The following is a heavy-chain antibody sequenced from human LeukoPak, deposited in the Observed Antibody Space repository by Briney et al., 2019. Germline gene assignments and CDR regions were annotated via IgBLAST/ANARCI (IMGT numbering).Heavy chain of an antibody. CDR1: VYTFTSYG. V-gene: IGHV1-18*01. Sequence: ASAKVSCKASVYTFTSYGFSWVRQAPGQGLEWMGWINTYNGNTNYAQSLQGRLIMTTDTSTSTVYLELRSLRSDDTAVYFCARGMYYYDRSGSGGWLDPWGQGTLVTVSS. CDR3: ARGMYYYDRSGSGGWLDP. D-gene: IGHD3-22*01. J-gene: IGHJ5*02. CDR2: INTYNGNT.